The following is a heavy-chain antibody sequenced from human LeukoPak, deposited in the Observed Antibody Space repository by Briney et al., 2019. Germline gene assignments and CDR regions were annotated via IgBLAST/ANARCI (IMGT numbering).Heavy chain of an antibody. V-gene: IGHV3-21*01. CDR3: ARVPGRGDGGYYYYYMDV. CDR2: ISSSSRYI. CDR1: GFTFSSYS. D-gene: IGHD1-14*01. J-gene: IGHJ6*03. Sequence: NSGGSLRLSCAASGFTFSSYSMNWVRQAPGKGLEWVSSISSSSRYISYADSVKGRLTISRDNAKNSLYLQMNSLRAEDTAVYYCARVPGRGDGGYYYYYMDVWGKGTTVTASS.